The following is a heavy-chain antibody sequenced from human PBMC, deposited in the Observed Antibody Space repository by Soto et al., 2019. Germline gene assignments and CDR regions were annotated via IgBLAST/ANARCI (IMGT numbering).Heavy chain of an antibody. CDR1: GYYFTSYW. J-gene: IGHJ4*02. Sequence: GASLKISCRGSGYYFTSYWIAWVRQMPGKGPEYMGIIYPGDSDTTYSPSFQGQVTFSADKSINTAYLLWNSLKASNTAMYYCARPHSVAATRVPDYFDYWGQGTLVPVSS. D-gene: IGHD6-19*01. CDR2: IYPGDSDT. CDR3: ARPHSVAATRVPDYFDY. V-gene: IGHV5-51*01.